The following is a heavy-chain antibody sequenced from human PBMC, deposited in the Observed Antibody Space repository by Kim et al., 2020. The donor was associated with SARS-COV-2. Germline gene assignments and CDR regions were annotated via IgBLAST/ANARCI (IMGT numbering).Heavy chain of an antibody. V-gene: IGHV3-7*01. J-gene: IGHJ3*02. Sequence: GGSLRLSCVIPGVTLSGLWMSWVRQAPGKGLEWLASVNADESRTDYVDSMKGRLTITRDDAKHSHYLQINSVRVEDTAVYYCQRWIQGVLGAFDIWGQGTMRTVSP. D-gene: IGHD3-10*01. CDR3: QRWIQGVLGAFDI. CDR2: VNADESRT. CDR1: GVTLSGLW.